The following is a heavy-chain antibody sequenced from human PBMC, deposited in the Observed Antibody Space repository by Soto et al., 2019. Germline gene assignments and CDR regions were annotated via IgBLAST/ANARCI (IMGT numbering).Heavy chain of an antibody. CDR2: MSGNGGST. D-gene: IGHD2-15*01. CDR3: AKDESSDTPGYFDY. CDR1: GFTFSSYS. J-gene: IGHJ4*02. Sequence: XGSLRLSCAASGFTFSSYSMNWVRQAPGKGLEWVSGMSGNGGSTYYADSVKGRFTISRENSKNTLYLQMKSLTVEDTAVYYCAKDESSDTPGYFDYWGQGTQVTVSS. V-gene: IGHV3-23*01.